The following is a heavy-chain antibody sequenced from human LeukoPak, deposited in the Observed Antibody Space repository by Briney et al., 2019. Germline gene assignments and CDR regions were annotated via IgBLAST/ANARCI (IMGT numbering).Heavy chain of an antibody. J-gene: IGHJ4*02. D-gene: IGHD1-26*01. CDR3: ARDVSPLRGELLGY. Sequence: GGSLRLSCAASGFTFSSYWMHWVRQAPGKGLVWVSRINTDGSSTRYADSVKGRFTISRDNAKNTLYLQMNSLRAEDTAVYYCARDVSPLRGELLGYWGQGTLVTVSS. CDR1: GFTFSSYW. V-gene: IGHV3-74*01. CDR2: INTDGSST.